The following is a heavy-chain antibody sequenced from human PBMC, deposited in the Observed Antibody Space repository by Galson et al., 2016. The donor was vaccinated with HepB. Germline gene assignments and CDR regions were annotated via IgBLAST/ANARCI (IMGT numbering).Heavy chain of an antibody. Sequence: SLRLSCAASGFTFISYAMTWLRQAPGKGLEWVSGISGSDGSTYYADSVKGRFTISRDNSKNTLYLQMNSLRAEDTAVYYCAKDGGYSGGWYVGWFDPWGQGTLVTVSS. J-gene: IGHJ5*02. CDR3: AKDGGYSGGWYVGWFDP. CDR2: ISGSDGST. V-gene: IGHV3-23*01. D-gene: IGHD6-19*01. CDR1: GFTFISYA.